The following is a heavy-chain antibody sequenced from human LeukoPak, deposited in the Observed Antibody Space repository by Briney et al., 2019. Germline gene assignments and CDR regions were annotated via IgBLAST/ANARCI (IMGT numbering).Heavy chain of an antibody. CDR1: GYSFTSYW. CDR3: ARRLDYVWGSYRTRGAFDI. Sequence: AGESLKISCKGSGYSFTSYWIGWVRQMPGKGPEWMGIIYPGDSDTRYSPSFQGQVTISADKSISTAYLQWSSLKASDTAMYYCARRLDYVWGSYRTRGAFDIWGQGTLVAVSS. CDR2: IYPGDSDT. D-gene: IGHD3-16*02. J-gene: IGHJ4*02. V-gene: IGHV5-51*01.